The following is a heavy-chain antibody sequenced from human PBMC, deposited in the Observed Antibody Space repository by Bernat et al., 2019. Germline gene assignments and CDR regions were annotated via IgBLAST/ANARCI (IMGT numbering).Heavy chain of an antibody. J-gene: IGHJ4*02. CDR1: GFTFSSYA. CDR2: ISYDGSNK. D-gene: IGHD6-13*01. V-gene: IGHV3-30-3*01. Sequence: QVQLVESGGGVVQPGRSLRLSCAASGFTFSSYAMHWVRQAPGKGLEWVAVISYDGSNKYYADSVKGRFNISRDNSKNTLYLQMNSLRAEDTAVYYCASPLIAAAGTDYWGQGTLVTVSS. CDR3: ASPLIAAAGTDY.